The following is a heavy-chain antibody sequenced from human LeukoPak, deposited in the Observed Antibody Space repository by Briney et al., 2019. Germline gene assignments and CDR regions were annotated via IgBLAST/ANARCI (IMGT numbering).Heavy chain of an antibody. J-gene: IGHJ6*02. Sequence: SETLSLTCTVSSGSISSYYWSWVRQPPGKGLEWLGYIYYSGTTNYNPSLKSRVTISVDTSKNQFSLNLSSVTAADTAVYYCARDQHSGRQHYYGMDVWGQGTTVTVSS. V-gene: IGHV4-59*01. D-gene: IGHD1-26*01. CDR2: IYYSGTT. CDR1: SGSISSYY. CDR3: ARDQHSGRQHYYGMDV.